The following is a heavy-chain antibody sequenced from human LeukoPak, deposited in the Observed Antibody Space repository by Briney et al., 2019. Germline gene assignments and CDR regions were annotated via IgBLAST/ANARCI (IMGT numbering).Heavy chain of an antibody. CDR2: INPNSGGT. CDR1: GYTFTGYY. CDR3: ASYSSGWYWVNYYYGMDV. V-gene: IGHV1-2*02. Sequence: ASVKVSCKASGYTFTGYYMHWVRQAPGQGLEWTGWINPNSGGTNYAQKFQGRVTMTRDTSISTAYMELSRLRSDDTAVYYCASYSSGWYWVNYYYGMDVWGQGTTVTVSS. D-gene: IGHD6-19*01. J-gene: IGHJ6*02.